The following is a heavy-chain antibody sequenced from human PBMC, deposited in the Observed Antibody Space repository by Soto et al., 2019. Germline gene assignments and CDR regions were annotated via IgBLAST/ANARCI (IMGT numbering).Heavy chain of an antibody. J-gene: IGHJ6*02. CDR3: ARQSLPLYCSGGSCYHETYYYYGMDV. V-gene: IGHV5-10-1*01. Sequence: SGESLKISCKGSGYSFTSYWISWVRQMPGKGLEWMGRIDPSDSYTNYSPSFQGHVTISADKSISTAYLQWSSLKASDTAMYYCARQSLPLYCSGGSCYHETYYYYGMDVWGQGTTVTVSS. CDR1: GYSFTSYW. D-gene: IGHD2-15*01. CDR2: IDPSDSYT.